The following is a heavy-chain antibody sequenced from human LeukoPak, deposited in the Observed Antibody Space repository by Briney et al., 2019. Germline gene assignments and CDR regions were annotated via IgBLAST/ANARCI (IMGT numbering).Heavy chain of an antibody. CDR2: ISSSSSYI. V-gene: IGHV3-21*01. CDR3: ARVGSGYDPLDY. J-gene: IGHJ4*02. CDR1: GFTFSSYS. D-gene: IGHD5-12*01. Sequence: PGGSLRLSCAASGFTFSSYSMNWVRQDPGKGLEWVSSISSSSSYIYYADSVKGRFTISRDNAKNSLYLQMNSLRAEDTAVYYCARVGSGYDPLDYWGQGTLVTVSS.